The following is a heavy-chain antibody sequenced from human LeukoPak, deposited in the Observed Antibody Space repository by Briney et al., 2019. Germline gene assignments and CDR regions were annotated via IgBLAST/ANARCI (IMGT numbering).Heavy chain of an antibody. V-gene: IGHV3-73*01. Sequence: GGSLRLSCAASGFTFSDSAMYWVRQASGKGLEWIGRIRSKAKSYATAYVESVKGRFTISRDDSKSTAYLQMNSLKTEDTAVYYCASIVGGTSIDYWGQGTLVTVSS. J-gene: IGHJ4*02. CDR3: ASIVGGTSIDY. D-gene: IGHD1-26*01. CDR2: IRSKAKSYAT. CDR1: GFTFSDSA.